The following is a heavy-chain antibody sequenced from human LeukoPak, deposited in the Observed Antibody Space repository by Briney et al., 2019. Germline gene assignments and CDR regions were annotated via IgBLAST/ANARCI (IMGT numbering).Heavy chain of an antibody. CDR1: GYTFTGYY. D-gene: IGHD2-2*01. Sequence: ASVKVSCKASGYTFTGYYMHWVRQASGQGLEWMGWINPNSGGTNYAQKFQGRVTMTRDTSIATSYMEVDSLTSDDTAVYYCARESACGTTNCLAPADWLDPWGQGTLVIVSS. CDR2: INPNSGGT. J-gene: IGHJ5*02. CDR3: ARESACGTTNCLAPADWLDP. V-gene: IGHV1-2*02.